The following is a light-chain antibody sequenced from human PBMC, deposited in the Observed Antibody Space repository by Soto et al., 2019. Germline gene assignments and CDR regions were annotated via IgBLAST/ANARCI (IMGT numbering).Light chain of an antibody. CDR2: GAS. Sequence: EIVLTQSPDTLSLSPGERATLSCRASQSVSSSYVAWYQQRPGQAPMLLLYGASSSATGIPDRFSGSGSGTDLTLTISRLEPEDFAVYYCQQYNSAPPMYTFGQGTKLEI. CDR3: QQYNSAPPMYT. V-gene: IGKV3-20*01. J-gene: IGKJ2*01. CDR1: QSVSSSY.